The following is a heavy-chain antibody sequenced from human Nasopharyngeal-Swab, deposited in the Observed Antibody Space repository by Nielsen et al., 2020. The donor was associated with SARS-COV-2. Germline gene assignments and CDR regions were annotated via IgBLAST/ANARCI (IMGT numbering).Heavy chain of an antibody. CDR2: VLYSGSP. D-gene: IGHD3-16*02. Sequence: SETLSLTCTVSGGSVSTPNLYWSWVRQTPGKGLEWIGCVLYSGSPNYNPSLKSRVTISRDLSRNQFSLNLTSVTAADTAVYYCARVALGSYLRGRGMDVWGQGTTVTVSS. CDR3: ARVALGSYLRGRGMDV. CDR1: GGSVSTPNLY. V-gene: IGHV4-61*01. J-gene: IGHJ6*02.